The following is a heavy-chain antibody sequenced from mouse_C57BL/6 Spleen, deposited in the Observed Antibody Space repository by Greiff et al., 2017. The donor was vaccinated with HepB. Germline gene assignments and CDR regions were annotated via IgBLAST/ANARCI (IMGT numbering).Heavy chain of an antibody. CDR2: IRNKANGYTT. CDR3: ARKSTTVVAHWYFDV. J-gene: IGHJ1*03. V-gene: IGHV7-3*01. D-gene: IGHD1-1*01. Sequence: EVKVEESGGGLVQPGGSLSLSCAASGFTFTDYYMSWVRQPPGKALEWLGFIRNKANGYTTEYSASVKGRFTISRDNSQSILYLQMNTLRAEDSATYYCARKSTTVVAHWYFDVWGTGTTVTVSS. CDR1: GFTFTDYY.